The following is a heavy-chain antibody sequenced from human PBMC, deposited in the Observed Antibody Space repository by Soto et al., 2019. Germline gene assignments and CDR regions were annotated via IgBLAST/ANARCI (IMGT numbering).Heavy chain of an antibody. Sequence: GGSLRLSCGVSGFNVMSYWMSWVRQAPGKGLEWVASIKEDGSEIYYLQSVRGRLTISRDSAGNALHLAMNYLSAEDTAVYFCARDIGFDYVNWGQGTLVT. CDR3: ARDIGFDYVN. V-gene: IGHV3-7*01. D-gene: IGHD3-16*01. J-gene: IGHJ4*02. CDR1: GFNVMSYW. CDR2: IKEDGSEI.